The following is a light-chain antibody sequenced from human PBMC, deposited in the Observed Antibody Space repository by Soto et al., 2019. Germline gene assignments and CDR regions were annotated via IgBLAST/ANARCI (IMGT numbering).Light chain of an antibody. Sequence: EVVVTQSRGTLSLSPGERASLSRRVSLGVGSDYLAWYQQKPGRSPRILIFGASGRAAGIPERCSGSGSGTGFSLTIGRLEPEDFAVYSCQQYGSSPRSLAFGQGTRLEIK. V-gene: IGKV3-20*01. CDR1: LGVGSDY. J-gene: IGKJ5*01. CDR2: GAS. CDR3: QQYGSSPRSLA.